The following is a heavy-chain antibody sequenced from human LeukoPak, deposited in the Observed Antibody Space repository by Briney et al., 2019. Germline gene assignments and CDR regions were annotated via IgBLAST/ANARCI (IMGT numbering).Heavy chain of an antibody. V-gene: IGHV3-30*02. CDR2: IRYDGSNK. D-gene: IGHD6-19*01. CDR3: AREHLKQWRRASNFDP. CDR1: GFTFSSYG. J-gene: IGHJ5*02. Sequence: SGGSLRLSCAASGFTFSSYGVHWVRQAPGKGLEWVAFIRYDGSNKYYADSVKGRFTISRDNSKNTLYLQMNSLRAEDTAVYYCAREHLKQWRRASNFDPWGQGTLVTVSS.